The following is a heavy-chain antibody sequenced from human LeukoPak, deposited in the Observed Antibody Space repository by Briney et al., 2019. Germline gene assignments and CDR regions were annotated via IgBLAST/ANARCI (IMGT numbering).Heavy chain of an antibody. CDR3: ARGRGAVPRCPYFDY. D-gene: IGHD2-8*01. J-gene: IGHJ4*02. CDR2: IIPIFGTA. V-gene: IGHV1-69*05. CDR1: GGTFSGYA. Sequence: GASVKVSCKASGGTFSGYAISWMRQAPGQGLEWMGGIIPIFGTANYAQKFQGRVTITTDESTSTAYMELSSLRSEDTAVYYCARGRGAVPRCPYFDYWGQGTLVTVSS.